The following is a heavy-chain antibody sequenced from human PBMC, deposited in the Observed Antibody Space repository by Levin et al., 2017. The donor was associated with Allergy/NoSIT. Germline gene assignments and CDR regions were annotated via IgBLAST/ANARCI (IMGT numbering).Heavy chain of an antibody. D-gene: IGHD6-19*01. Sequence: LSLTCAASGFTFDDYAMHWVRQAPGKGLEWDSGISWNSGSIGYADSVKGRFTISRDNAKNSLYLQMNSLRAEDTALYYCAKDMGGYSSGWSEGPFDYWGQGTLVTVSS. J-gene: IGHJ4*02. CDR1: GFTFDDYA. CDR3: AKDMGGYSSGWSEGPFDY. CDR2: ISWNSGSI. V-gene: IGHV3-9*01.